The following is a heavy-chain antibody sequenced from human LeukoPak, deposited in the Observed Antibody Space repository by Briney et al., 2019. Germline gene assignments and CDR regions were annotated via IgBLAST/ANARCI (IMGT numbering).Heavy chain of an antibody. CDR1: GFTFSSYG. D-gene: IGHD3-10*01. J-gene: IGHJ3*02. CDR2: ISYDGSNK. CDR3: ARDLGSRGKYYSPGAFDI. Sequence: PGGSLRLSCAASGFTFSSYGMHWVRQAPGKGLEWVAIISYDGSNKYFADSVKGRFTISRDNSKNTLYLQMNSLKTEDTAVYYCARDLGSRGKYYSPGAFDIWGQGTMVTVSS. V-gene: IGHV3-30*19.